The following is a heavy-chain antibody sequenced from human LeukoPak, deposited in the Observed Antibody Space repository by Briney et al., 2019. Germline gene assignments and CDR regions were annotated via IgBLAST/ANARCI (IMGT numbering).Heavy chain of an antibody. CDR2: ISANSGNT. D-gene: IGHD3-10*01. CDR1: GYTFTGYG. Sequence: ASVKVSCKASGYTFTGYGMNWVRQAPGQGLEWMGWISANSGNTNYAQKLQGRVTMTTDTSTRTVYKELRSLRSDDTAVYYCGRDRRWRRESKTHYYYYGMDVWGQGTRVTVS. J-gene: IGHJ6*02. V-gene: IGHV1-18*01. CDR3: GRDRRWRRESKTHYYYYGMDV.